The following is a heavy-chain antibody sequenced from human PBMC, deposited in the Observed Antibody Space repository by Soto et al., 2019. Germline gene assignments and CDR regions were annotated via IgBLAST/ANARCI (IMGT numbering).Heavy chain of an antibody. V-gene: IGHV3-7*05. J-gene: IGHJ5*02. CDR2: IDQGGGGK. CDR1: GFSFSTYW. CDR3: ARGGNWLDP. D-gene: IGHD3-10*01. Sequence: EVQLVESGGGLVQPGGSLRLSCAASGFSFSTYWMAWVRQAPGKGLEWVANIDQGGGGKYYVDPVRGRFTISRDNAKNALYLQMTSLRADDTAIYYCARGGNWLDPWGEGTLVSVS.